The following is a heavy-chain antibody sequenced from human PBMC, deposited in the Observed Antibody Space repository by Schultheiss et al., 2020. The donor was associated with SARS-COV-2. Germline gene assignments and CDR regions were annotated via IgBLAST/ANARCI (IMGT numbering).Heavy chain of an antibody. CDR2: MYYTGST. V-gene: IGHV4-34*01. Sequence: SETLSLTCAVYGGSFSGYYWSWIRQPPGKGLEWIASMYYTGSTYYNPSLKSRVTISVDRSKNQFSLKLSSVTAADTAVYYCARDLRGSSSMDVWGQGTTVTVSS. J-gene: IGHJ6*02. D-gene: IGHD6-6*01. CDR1: GGSFSGYY. CDR3: ARDLRGSSSMDV.